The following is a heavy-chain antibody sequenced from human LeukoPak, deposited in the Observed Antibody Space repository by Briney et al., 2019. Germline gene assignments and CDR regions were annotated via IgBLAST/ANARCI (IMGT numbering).Heavy chain of an antibody. CDR3: ARALTTVTLEVY. D-gene: IGHD4-17*01. J-gene: IGHJ4*02. CDR1: GYTFTGYY. Sequence: ASVKVSCKASGYTFTGYYMHWVRQAPGQGLEWMGWINPNSGGTNCAQKFQGRVTMTRDTSISTAYMELSRLRSDDTAVYYCARALTTVTLEVYWGQGTLVTVSS. V-gene: IGHV1-2*02. CDR2: INPNSGGT.